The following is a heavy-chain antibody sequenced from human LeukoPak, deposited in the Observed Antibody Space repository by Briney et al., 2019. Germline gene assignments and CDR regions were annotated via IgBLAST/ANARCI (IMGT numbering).Heavy chain of an antibody. J-gene: IGHJ4*02. Sequence: PSETLSLTCTVSGGSINSGDYYWSRLRQHPGKGLEWIGYIYYSGSTYYNPSLNSRVTISVDTSKNQFSLKLSSVTAADTAVYYCARVTQVGATTFDFWGQGTLVTVSS. CDR1: GGSINSGDYY. CDR3: ARVTQVGATTFDF. V-gene: IGHV4-31*03. CDR2: IYYSGST. D-gene: IGHD1-26*01.